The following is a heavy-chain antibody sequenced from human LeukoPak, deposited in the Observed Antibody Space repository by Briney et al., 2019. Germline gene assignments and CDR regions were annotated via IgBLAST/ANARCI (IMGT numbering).Heavy chain of an antibody. CDR3: ARVDTAMVTGGGSFDY. V-gene: IGHV6-1*01. CDR2: TYYRSKWYN. CDR1: GDSVSSNSAA. D-gene: IGHD5-18*01. Sequence: SQTLSLTCAISGDSVSSNSAAWNWIRQSPSRGLEWLGRTYYRSKWYNDYAVSVKSRIAINPDTSKNQFSLQLNSVTPEDTAVYYCARVDTAMVTGGGSFDYWGQGTLVTVSS. J-gene: IGHJ4*02.